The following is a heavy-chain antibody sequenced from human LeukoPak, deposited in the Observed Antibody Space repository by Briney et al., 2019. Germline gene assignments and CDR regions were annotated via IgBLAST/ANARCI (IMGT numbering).Heavy chain of an antibody. J-gene: IGHJ4*02. V-gene: IGHV4-34*01. CDR2: INHSGST. D-gene: IGHD3-22*01. CDR1: GGSFSGYY. CDR3: ARGLDLRPPSSTYYYDSSGYYSHHFDY. Sequence: SGTLSLTCAVYGGSFSGYYWSWIRQPPGKGLEWIGEINHSGSTNYSPSLKSRVTISVDTSKNQFSLKLSSVTAADTAVYYCARGLDLRPPSSTYYYDSSGYYSHHFDYWGQGTLVTVSS.